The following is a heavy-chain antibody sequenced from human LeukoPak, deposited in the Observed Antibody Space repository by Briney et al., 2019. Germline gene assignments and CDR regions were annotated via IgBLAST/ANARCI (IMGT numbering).Heavy chain of an antibody. D-gene: IGHD3-10*01. CDR1: GFTVSSNY. V-gene: IGHV3-53*01. Sequence: GGSLRLSCAASGFTVSSNYMSWVRQAPGKGLEWVSVIYSGGSTYYADSVKGRFTISRDNSKNTLYLQMNSLRAEDTAVYYCARDPRSFYGMDVWGQGTTVTVSS. J-gene: IGHJ6*02. CDR3: ARDPRSFYGMDV. CDR2: IYSGGST.